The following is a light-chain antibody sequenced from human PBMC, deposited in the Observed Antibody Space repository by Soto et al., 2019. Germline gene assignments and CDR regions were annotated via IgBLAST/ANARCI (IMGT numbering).Light chain of an antibody. Sequence: QSALTQPRSVSGSPGQSVTISCTGTSSDVGGYNYVSWYQQHPGKAPKLMIYDVSKRPSGVPDRFSGSKSGNTASLTISGLQAEDEADYYCCSYAGSYKGYVFGTGTNSPS. CDR1: SSDVGGYNY. J-gene: IGLJ1*01. V-gene: IGLV2-11*01. CDR3: CSYAGSYKGYV. CDR2: DVS.